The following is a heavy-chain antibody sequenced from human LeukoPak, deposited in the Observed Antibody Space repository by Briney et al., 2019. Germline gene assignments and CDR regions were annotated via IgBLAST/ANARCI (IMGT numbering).Heavy chain of an antibody. Sequence: ASVEVSCKASGYTFTDYYMHWVRQAPGQGLEWMGWINPNSGGTNYAQKFQGRVTMTRDTSISTAYMELSRLRSDDTAVFYCARDRGGSYFLDYYYYMDVWGKGTTVTVFS. J-gene: IGHJ6*03. CDR3: ARDRGGSYFLDYYYYMDV. V-gene: IGHV1-2*02. CDR2: INPNSGGT. CDR1: GYTFTDYY. D-gene: IGHD1-26*01.